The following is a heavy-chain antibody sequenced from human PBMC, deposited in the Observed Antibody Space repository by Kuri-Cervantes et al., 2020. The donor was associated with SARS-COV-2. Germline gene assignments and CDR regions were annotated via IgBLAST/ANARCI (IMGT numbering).Heavy chain of an antibody. CDR2: ISGSGGST. Sequence: GGSLRLSCAASGFAFSSYATSWVRQAPGKGLEWVSAISGSGGSTYYADSVKGRFTISRDNSKNTLYLQMNSLRAEDTAVYYCAKFSGPMVRGVTFLGQFYYYYMDVWGKGTTVTVSS. V-gene: IGHV3-23*01. CDR1: GFAFSSYA. J-gene: IGHJ6*03. CDR3: AKFSGPMVRGVTFLGQFYYYYMDV. D-gene: IGHD3-10*01.